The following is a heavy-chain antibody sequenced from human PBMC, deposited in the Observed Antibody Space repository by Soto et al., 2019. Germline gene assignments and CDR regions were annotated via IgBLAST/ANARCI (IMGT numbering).Heavy chain of an antibody. D-gene: IGHD2-2*02. V-gene: IGHV1-2*04. CDR2: INPNSGST. J-gene: IGHJ6*02. CDR1: GYTFTGYY. CDR3: ARNYCSSTRCYSYYYGMDV. Sequence: QVQLVQSGAEVKKPGASVKVSYKASGYTFTGYYMHWVRQAPGQGLEWMGWINPNSGSTNYAQKFQGWVTMTRDTSISTAYMELSRLRSDDTAVYYCARNYCSSTRCYSYYYGMDVWGQGTAVTVSS.